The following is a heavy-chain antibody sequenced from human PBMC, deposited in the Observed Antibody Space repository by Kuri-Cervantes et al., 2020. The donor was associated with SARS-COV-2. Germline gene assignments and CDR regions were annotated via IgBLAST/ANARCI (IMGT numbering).Heavy chain of an antibody. D-gene: IGHD7-27*01. CDR1: GFTFSSYS. V-gene: IGHV3-7*01. CDR2: IKQDGREK. J-gene: IGHJ6*03. CDR3: ASARSGDFPYNYYYMDV. Sequence: GESLKISCAASGFTFSSYSMSWVRQAPGKGLEWVANIKQDGREKYYVDSVKGRFTISRDNAKNSLYLQMNSLRAEDTAVYYCASARSGDFPYNYYYMDVWGKGTTVTVSS.